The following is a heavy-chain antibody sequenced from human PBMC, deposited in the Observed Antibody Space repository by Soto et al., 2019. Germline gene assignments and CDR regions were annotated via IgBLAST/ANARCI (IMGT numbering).Heavy chain of an antibody. CDR2: IYYSGST. V-gene: IGHV4-61*08. CDR3: ARGYYDILTGYSHYYYYYGMDV. J-gene: IGHJ6*02. CDR1: GGSISSGGYY. Sequence: SETLSLTCTVSGGSISSGGYYWSWIRQHPGKGLEWIGYIYYSGSTNYNHSLKSRVTISVDTSKNQFSLKLSSVTAADTAVNYCARGYYDILTGYSHYYYYYGMDVWGQGTTVTVSS. D-gene: IGHD3-9*01.